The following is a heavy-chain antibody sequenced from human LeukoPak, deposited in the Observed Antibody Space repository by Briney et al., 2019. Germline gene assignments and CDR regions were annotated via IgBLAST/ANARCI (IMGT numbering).Heavy chain of an antibody. CDR3: ALAFSGYDRWFPEPPDQ. J-gene: IGHJ4*02. V-gene: IGHV1-69*05. CDR1: GSTFSGHA. D-gene: IGHD5-12*01. CDR2: IISNLAST. Sequence: SVKVSCKASGSTFSGHAVSWVRQAPGQGLEWMGGIISNLASTNYAQKFQGRLTITTDDSTNTAYMELRSLRSEDTALYYCALAFSGYDRWFPEPPDQWGQGTLGTVSS.